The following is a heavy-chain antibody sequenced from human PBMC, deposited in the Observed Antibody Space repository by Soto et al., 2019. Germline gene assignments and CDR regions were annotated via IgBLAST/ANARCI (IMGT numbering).Heavy chain of an antibody. Sequence: TSETLSLTCTVSGGSISSGDYYWSWIRQYPGKGLEWIAYIYYTGTTSYNPSLKNRVTISIDTSKNQFSLQLFSVTAADTAVYYCARDGGFNSGSYRFEYWGQGALVTVSS. D-gene: IGHD3-10*01. CDR1: GGSISSGDYY. CDR2: IYYTGTT. CDR3: ARDGGFNSGSYRFEY. J-gene: IGHJ4*02. V-gene: IGHV4-31*03.